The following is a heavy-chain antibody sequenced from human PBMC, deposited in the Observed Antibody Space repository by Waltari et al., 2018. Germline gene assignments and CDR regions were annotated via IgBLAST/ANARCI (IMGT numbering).Heavy chain of an antibody. Sequence: QVQLVQSGAEVKKPGSSVKVSCKASGGTFSSYTISWVRQAPGQGLEWMGRIIPILGIANDEQKFQGRVTITADKSTSTAYMELSSLRSEDTAVYYCARNNWNGGEDYFDYWGQGTLVTVSS. CDR3: ARNNWNGGEDYFDY. CDR1: GGTFSSYT. V-gene: IGHV1-69*02. D-gene: IGHD1-1*01. CDR2: IIPILGIA. J-gene: IGHJ4*02.